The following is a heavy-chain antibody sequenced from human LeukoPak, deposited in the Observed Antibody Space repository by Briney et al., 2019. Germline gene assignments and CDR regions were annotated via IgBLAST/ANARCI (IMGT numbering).Heavy chain of an antibody. CDR2: ISGSGGNT. V-gene: IGHV3-23*01. D-gene: IGHD3-10*01. J-gene: IGHJ4*02. Sequence: PGGSLRLSCAASGFTFSSYAMSWVRQAPGKGLEWVSAISGSGGNTYYADSVKGRFTISRDNSKNTLYLQMNSLRAEDTAVYYCARHGSGTYYFDYWGQGTLVTVSS. CDR1: GFTFSSYA. CDR3: ARHGSGTYYFDY.